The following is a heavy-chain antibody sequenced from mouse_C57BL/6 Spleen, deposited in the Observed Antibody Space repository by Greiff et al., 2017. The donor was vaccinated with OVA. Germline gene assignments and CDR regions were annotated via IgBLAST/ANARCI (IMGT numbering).Heavy chain of an antibody. CDR2: INPYNGGT. J-gene: IGHJ1*03. D-gene: IGHD1-1*01. CDR3: ARAITTVVAPGYFDV. CDR1: GYTFTDFY. V-gene: IGHV1-19*01. Sequence: EVQLQQSGPVLVKPGASVKMSCKASGYTFTDFYMNWVKQSHGKSLEWIGVINPYNGGTSYNQKFKGKATLTVDKSSSTAYMELNSLTSEDSAVYYCARAITTVVAPGYFDVWGTGTTVTVSS.